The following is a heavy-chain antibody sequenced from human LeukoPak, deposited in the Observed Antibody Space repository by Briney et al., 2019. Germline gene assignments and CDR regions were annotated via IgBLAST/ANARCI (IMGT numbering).Heavy chain of an antibody. CDR3: VKGGQRYDFWRFDY. CDR1: GFSFSDYA. CDR2: ISGNGRST. J-gene: IGHJ4*02. V-gene: IGHV3-23*01. Sequence: GGSLRLSCVASGFSFSDYAMRWVRQTPGKGLEWVSSISGNGRSTYYANSVKGRFTIARDNSKNTLYVEMSSLRAENTAIYYCVKGGQRYDFWRFDYWGQGTLVTVSS. D-gene: IGHD3-3*01.